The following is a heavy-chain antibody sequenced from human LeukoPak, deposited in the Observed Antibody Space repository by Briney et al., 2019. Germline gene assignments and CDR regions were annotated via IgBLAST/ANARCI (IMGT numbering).Heavy chain of an antibody. J-gene: IGHJ4*02. CDR3: ARKICSSTSCYHYYFDY. V-gene: IGHV1-69*13. D-gene: IGHD2-2*01. CDR2: IIPIFGTA. CDR1: GGTFSSYA. Sequence: ASVKVSCKASGGTFSSYAISWLRQAPGQGLEWMGGIIPIFGTANYAQKFQGRVTITADESTSTAYMELSSLRSEDTAVYYCARKICSSTSCYHYYFDYWGQGTLVTVSS.